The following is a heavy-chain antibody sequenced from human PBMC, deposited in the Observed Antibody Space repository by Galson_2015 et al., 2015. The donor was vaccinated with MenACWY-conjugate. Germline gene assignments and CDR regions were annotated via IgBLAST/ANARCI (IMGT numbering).Heavy chain of an antibody. D-gene: IGHD6-19*01. CDR2: IYHTGST. V-gene: IGHV4-38-2*02. Sequence: ETLSLTCTVSGCSFSSGWYWTWIRQPPGKGLEWIASIYHTGSTYYNPSLKSRVSISIQTSNNQFSLNLNSVTAADTAMYYCARGGGIAVAGDWGQGTLVTVSS. CDR1: GCSFSSGWY. CDR3: ARGGGIAVAGD. J-gene: IGHJ4*02.